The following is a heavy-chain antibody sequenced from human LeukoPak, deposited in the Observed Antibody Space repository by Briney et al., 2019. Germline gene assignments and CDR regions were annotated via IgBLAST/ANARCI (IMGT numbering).Heavy chain of an antibody. CDR3: ARGSMPQYYFDY. CDR1: GGSMRSYY. J-gene: IGHJ4*02. V-gene: IGHV4-59*01. D-gene: IGHD2/OR15-2a*01. CDR2: VYYSGST. Sequence: PSETLSFTCTVSGGSMRSYYWSWIRQSPGKGLEWIGYVYYSGSTYSNPSLKSRVTISIDTSKNQFSLKLSSVTAADTAVYYCARGSMPQYYFDYWGQGTLVTVSS.